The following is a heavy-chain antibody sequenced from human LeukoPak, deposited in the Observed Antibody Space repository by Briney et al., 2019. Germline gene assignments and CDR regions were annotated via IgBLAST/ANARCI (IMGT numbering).Heavy chain of an antibody. D-gene: IGHD1-26*01. Sequence: GGPLSLSYAAPGFPLSTYVMTWVRQAPGKGLGWVSCISRSGDTPYYGESVKGLFTISRDNSNTTLYLQINSLRGDDTAIYYYAKLVGATMTSDYWGQGSLVTVSS. CDR1: GFPLSTYV. CDR2: ISRSGDTP. V-gene: IGHV3-23*01. J-gene: IGHJ4*02. CDR3: AKLVGATMTSDY.